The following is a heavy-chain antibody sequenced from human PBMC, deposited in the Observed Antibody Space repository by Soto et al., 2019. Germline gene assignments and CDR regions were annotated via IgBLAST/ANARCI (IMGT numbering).Heavy chain of an antibody. V-gene: IGHV3-23*01. CDR2: ISGSGGST. Sequence: GESLKISCAASGFTFSSYAMSWVRQAPGKGLEWVSAISGSGGSTYYADSVKGRFTISRDNSKNTLYLQMNSLRAEDTAVYYCAKRGSIIVVPIDYWGQGTLVTISS. D-gene: IGHD2-2*01. CDR3: AKRGSIIVVPIDY. CDR1: GFTFSSYA. J-gene: IGHJ4*02.